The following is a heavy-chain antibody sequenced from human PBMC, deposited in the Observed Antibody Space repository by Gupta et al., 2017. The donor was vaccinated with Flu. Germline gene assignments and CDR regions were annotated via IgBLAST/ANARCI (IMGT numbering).Heavy chain of an antibody. V-gene: IGHV4-59*01. CDR3: ARLSAYCSSTSCYYAAFDI. Sequence: KGLEWIGYIYYSGSTNYNPSLKSRVTISVDTSKNQFSLKLSSVTAADTAVYYCARLSAYCSSTSCYYAAFDIWGQGTMVTVSS. J-gene: IGHJ3*02. D-gene: IGHD2-2*01. CDR2: IYYSGST.